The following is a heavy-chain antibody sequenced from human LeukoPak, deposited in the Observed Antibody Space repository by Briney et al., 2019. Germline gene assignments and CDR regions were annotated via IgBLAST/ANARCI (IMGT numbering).Heavy chain of an antibody. V-gene: IGHV4-59*08. D-gene: IGHD1-26*01. CDR2: IYYSGNT. Sequence: SETLFLTCTVSGVSISSYYWSWIRQPPGKGLEWIGYIYYSGNTNYNPSLKSRVTISIDTSKNQFSLKLNSVTAADTAVYYCARVGSGNFDYWGQGTPVTVSS. J-gene: IGHJ4*02. CDR1: GVSISSYY. CDR3: ARVGSGNFDY.